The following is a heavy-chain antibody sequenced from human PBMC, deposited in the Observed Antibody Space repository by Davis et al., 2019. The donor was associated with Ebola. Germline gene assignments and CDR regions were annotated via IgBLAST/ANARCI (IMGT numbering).Heavy chain of an antibody. D-gene: IGHD3-10*01. CDR2: ISAGGNT. Sequence: PGGSLRLSCAASGFTVSDHYMSWVRQAPGKGLEWVSVISAGGNTNYAVSVQGRFTISRDISKATLYLPMNSLRVDDTAVYYCDRGKRLRGVIFDYWGQGTLVTVSS. J-gene: IGHJ4*02. CDR3: DRGKRLRGVIFDY. V-gene: IGHV3-53*01. CDR1: GFTVSDHY.